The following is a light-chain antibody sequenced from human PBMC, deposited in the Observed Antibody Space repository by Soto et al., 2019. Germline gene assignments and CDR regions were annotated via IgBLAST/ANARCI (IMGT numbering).Light chain of an antibody. Sequence: DIQMTQSPSSVSASVGDRVTITCRASQPVSSWLAWYQQKPGEAPKLLIYAISSLQTGVPSRCSGSGSGTDFTLTISRLQPEDCASYYCQEANSFPFGGGTKVEIK. V-gene: IGKV1-12*02. J-gene: IGKJ4*01. CDR1: QPVSSW. CDR2: AIS. CDR3: QEANSFP.